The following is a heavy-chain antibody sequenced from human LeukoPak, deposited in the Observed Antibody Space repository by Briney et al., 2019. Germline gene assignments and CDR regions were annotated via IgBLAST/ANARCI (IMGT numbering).Heavy chain of an antibody. Sequence: ASVKVSCKASGGTFSSYAISWVRQAPGQGLEWMGGIIPIFGTANYAQKFQGRVTITADESTSTAYMELSSLRSDDTAVYYCARDAVLLWFGDQGQKNWFDPWGQGTLVTVSS. CDR2: IIPIFGTA. V-gene: IGHV1-69*13. D-gene: IGHD3-10*01. CDR1: GGTFSSYA. J-gene: IGHJ5*02. CDR3: ARDAVLLWFGDQGQKNWFDP.